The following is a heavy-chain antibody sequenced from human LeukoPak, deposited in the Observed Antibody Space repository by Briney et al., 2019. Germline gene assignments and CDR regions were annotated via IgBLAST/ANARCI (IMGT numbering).Heavy chain of an antibody. J-gene: IGHJ3*02. CDR1: GFTLSSYE. D-gene: IGHD6-13*01. V-gene: IGHV3-23*01. Sequence: GGSLRLSCTVSGFTLSSYEMSWIRQAPGKGLEWVSSIDYSGGSSYYADSVKGRFTISRDDSKNTLYLQMNSLRAEDTAVYYCARARQQLDRPAFDIWGQGTMVTVSS. CDR2: IDYSGGSS. CDR3: ARARQQLDRPAFDI.